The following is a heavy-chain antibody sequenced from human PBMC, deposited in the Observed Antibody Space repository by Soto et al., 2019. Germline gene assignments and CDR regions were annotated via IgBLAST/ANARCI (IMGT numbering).Heavy chain of an antibody. V-gene: IGHV4-59*12. CDR1: GGSISSYY. J-gene: IGHJ4*02. D-gene: IGHD2-15*01. CDR3: ARGDGLVAAIFDY. CDR2: IYYSGST. Sequence: PSETLSLTCTVSGGSISSYYWSWIRQPPGKGLEWIGYIYYSGSTNYNPSLKSRVTISVDTSKNQFSLKLNSVTAADTAVYYCARGDGLVAAIFDYGGQGTLVTVSS.